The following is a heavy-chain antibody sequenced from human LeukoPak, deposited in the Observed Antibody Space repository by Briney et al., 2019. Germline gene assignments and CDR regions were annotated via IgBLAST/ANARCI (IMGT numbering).Heavy chain of an antibody. J-gene: IGHJ6*03. D-gene: IGHD3-16*01. CDR1: GYSISSGYH. Sequence: SETLSLTCTVSGYSISSGYHWGWIRQPPGKGLEWIGSIYHSGNTYYSASLKSRVTISADTSRNQFSLKLSSVTAADTAVYYCARHVRPGGGYMDVWGKGTTVTVSS. CDR3: ARHVRPGGGYMDV. V-gene: IGHV4-38-2*02. CDR2: IYHSGNT.